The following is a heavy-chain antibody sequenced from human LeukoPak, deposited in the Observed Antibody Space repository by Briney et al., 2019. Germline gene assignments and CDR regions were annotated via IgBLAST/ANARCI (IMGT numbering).Heavy chain of an antibody. J-gene: IGHJ5*02. V-gene: IGHV4-59*08. Sequence: SETLSLTCTVSGGSISSYYWSWIRQPPGKGLEWIGYIYYSGSTNYNPSLKSRVTISVDTSKNQFSLRLTSVTATDTAVYYCARRRKDLNWFDPWGQGTLVIVSS. CDR2: IYYSGST. CDR1: GGSISSYY. CDR3: ARRRKDLNWFDP.